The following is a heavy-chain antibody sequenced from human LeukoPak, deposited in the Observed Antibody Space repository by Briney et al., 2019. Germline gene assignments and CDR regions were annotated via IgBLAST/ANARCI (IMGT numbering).Heavy chain of an antibody. D-gene: IGHD6-19*01. Sequence: SETLSLTCAVHGGSFSAYYWSWIRQSPEKGLEWIGEINHSGSTNYNPSLKSRVTISVDTSKNQFSLKLSSVTAADTAVYYCARGWPVPLKGPNWFDPWGQGTLVTVSS. CDR1: GGSFSAYY. V-gene: IGHV4-34*01. CDR2: INHSGST. J-gene: IGHJ5*02. CDR3: ARGWPVPLKGPNWFDP.